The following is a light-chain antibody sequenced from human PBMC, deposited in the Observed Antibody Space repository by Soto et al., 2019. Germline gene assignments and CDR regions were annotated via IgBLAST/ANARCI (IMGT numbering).Light chain of an antibody. CDR2: DAS. J-gene: IGKJ1*01. V-gene: IGKV3-11*01. CDR3: QQYSSVWT. CDR1: RSVRSY. Sequence: EIVLTQSPATLSLSPGERATLSCRASRSVRSYLAWYQQKPGQAPRLLIYDASNRAAGIPARFSGSGSETDFTLTISNLEPEDFAVYYCQQYSSVWTFGQGTKV.